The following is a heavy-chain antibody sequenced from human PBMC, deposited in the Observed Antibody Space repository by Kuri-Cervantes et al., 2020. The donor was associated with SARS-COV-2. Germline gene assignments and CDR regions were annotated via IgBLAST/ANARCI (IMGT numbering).Heavy chain of an antibody. Sequence: GSLRLSCTVSGGSISSYYWSWIRQPPGKGLEWIGSFYHSGSTYYNPSLKSRVTISVDTSKNQFSLKLSSVTAADTAVYYCARSYDSSGSDAFDVWGQGTMVTV. CDR1: GGSISSYY. V-gene: IGHV4-59*08. CDR3: ARSYDSSGSDAFDV. J-gene: IGHJ3*01. D-gene: IGHD3-22*01. CDR2: FYHSGST.